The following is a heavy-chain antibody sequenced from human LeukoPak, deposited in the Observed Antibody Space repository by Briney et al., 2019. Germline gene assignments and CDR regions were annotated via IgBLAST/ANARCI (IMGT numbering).Heavy chain of an antibody. V-gene: IGHV3-30*18. CDR2: ISYGGSNK. CDR3: AKAGLGELDAFDI. D-gene: IGHD3-10*01. J-gene: IGHJ3*02. CDR1: GFTFSSYG. Sequence: PGRSLRLSCAASGFTFSSYGMHWVRQAPGKGLEWVAVISYGGSNKYYADSVKGRFTISRDNAKNSLYLQMNSLRAEDTALYYCAKAGLGELDAFDIWGQGTMVTVSS.